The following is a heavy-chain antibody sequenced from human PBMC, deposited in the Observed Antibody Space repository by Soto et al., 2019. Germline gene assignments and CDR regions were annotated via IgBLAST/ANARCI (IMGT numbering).Heavy chain of an antibody. CDR1: ALTLSSTA. V-gene: IGHV3-23*01. CDR2: ISGSGGST. Sequence: PXVSVRPPGAPAALTLSSTAMTWSRKDAGKGLEWVSAISGSGGSTYYADSVKGRFTISRDNSKNTLYLQMSSLRAEDTAVYYCMVRGVYYGMDVWGQGTTVTVSS. CDR3: MVRGVYYGMDV. D-gene: IGHD3-10*01. J-gene: IGHJ6*02.